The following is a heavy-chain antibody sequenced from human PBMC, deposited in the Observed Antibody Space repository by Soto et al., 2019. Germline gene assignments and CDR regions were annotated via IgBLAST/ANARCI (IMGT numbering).Heavy chain of an antibody. Sequence: QVQLVESGGGVVQPGRSLRLSCAASGFTFSTYAMHWVRQAPGKGLEWVTAISYDGAIKYYADSVRGRFTVSRDNYKNTLYLQMNSLRADDTAVYYCARVAVTAHSDNWGQGTLVIVSS. J-gene: IGHJ4*01. CDR2: ISYDGAIK. V-gene: IGHV3-30-3*01. CDR1: GFTFSTYA. CDR3: ARVAVTAHSDN. D-gene: IGHD2-21*02.